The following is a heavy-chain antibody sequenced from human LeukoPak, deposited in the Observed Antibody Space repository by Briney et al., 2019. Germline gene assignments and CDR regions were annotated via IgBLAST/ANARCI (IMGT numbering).Heavy chain of an antibody. CDR3: ARDRTGPTARIPNYFDH. D-gene: IGHD4-17*01. CDR2: IKQDGSEK. V-gene: IGHV3-7*04. Sequence: GGSLRLSRAASGITFSSFWMSWVRQAPGKGLEWVANIKQDGSEKYYVDSVKGRFTISRDNAKNSVYLQMNSLRAEDTAVYYCARDRTGPTARIPNYFDHWGQGTLVTVSS. J-gene: IGHJ4*02. CDR1: GITFSSFW.